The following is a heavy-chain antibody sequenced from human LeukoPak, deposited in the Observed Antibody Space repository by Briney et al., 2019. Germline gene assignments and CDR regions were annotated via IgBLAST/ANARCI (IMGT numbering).Heavy chain of an antibody. CDR2: IYYSGST. D-gene: IGHD3-22*01. Sequence: SETLSLTCTVSGGSISSYYWSWIRQPPGKGLEWIGYIYYSGSTNYNPSLKSRITISVDTSKNQFSLKLSSVTAADTAVYYCASGSGYYYLGLDYWGQGTLVTVSS. CDR3: ASGSGYYYLGLDY. J-gene: IGHJ4*02. V-gene: IGHV4-59*01. CDR1: GGSISSYY.